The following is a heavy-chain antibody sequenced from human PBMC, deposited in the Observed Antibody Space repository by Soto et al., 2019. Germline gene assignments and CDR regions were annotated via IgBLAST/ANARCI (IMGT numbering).Heavy chain of an antibody. D-gene: IGHD2-2*01. J-gene: IGHJ6*02. CDR3: ARELIVLVPAASQNHYGMDV. Sequence: QVQLVQSGAEVKKPGASVKVSCKASAYTFTSYDINWVRQAAGQGLEWMGWINPNSGNTGYAQKFQGRVTRTRSTSISTAYLELNSLRSEDTAVYYCARELIVLVPAASQNHYGMDVWGQGTTVTVSS. V-gene: IGHV1-8*01. CDR1: AYTFTSYD. CDR2: INPNSGNT.